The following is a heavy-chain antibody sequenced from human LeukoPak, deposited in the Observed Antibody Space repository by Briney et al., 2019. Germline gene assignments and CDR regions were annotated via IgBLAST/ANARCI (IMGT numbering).Heavy chain of an antibody. CDR2: ISSSSKYI. CDR3: SRVSTAVSLAIDY. V-gene: IGHV3-21*06. CDR1: GFTFSDYN. D-gene: IGHD6-13*01. Sequence: AGGSLRLSCAASGFTFSDYNMNWVRQAPGKGLEWVSVISSSSKYIYYADSVKGRFTISRDNAKNSLYLQMSSLRAEDTAVYYCSRVSTAVSLAIDYGGQGTLVTVST. J-gene: IGHJ4*02.